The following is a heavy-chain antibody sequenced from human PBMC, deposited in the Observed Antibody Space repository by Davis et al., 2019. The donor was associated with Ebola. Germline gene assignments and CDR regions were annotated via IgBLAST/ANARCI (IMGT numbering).Heavy chain of an antibody. CDR3: AREVKADYDFWSGYAFDY. CDR1: GGSISSYY. J-gene: IGHJ4*02. Sequence: PSETLSLTCTVSGGSISSYYWSWIRQPPGKGLEWIGYIYYSGSTNYNPSLKSRVTISVDTSKNQFSLKLSSVTAADTAVYYCAREVKADYDFWSGYAFDYWGQGTLVTVSS. D-gene: IGHD3-3*01. CDR2: IYYSGST. V-gene: IGHV4-59*01.